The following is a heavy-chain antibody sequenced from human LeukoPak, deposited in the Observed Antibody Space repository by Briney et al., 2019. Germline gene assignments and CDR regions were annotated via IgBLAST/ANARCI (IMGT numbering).Heavy chain of an antibody. J-gene: IGHJ3*02. CDR2: IIPIFGTA. CDR3: ARDFDDSSGSSGDAFDI. CDR1: GGTFSSYA. D-gene: IGHD3-22*01. Sequence: SSVKASCKASGGTFSSYAISWVRQAPGQGLEWMGGIIPIFGTANYAQKFQGRVTITADESTSTAYMELSSLRSEDTAVYYCARDFDDSSGSSGDAFDIWGQGTMVTVSS. V-gene: IGHV1-69*01.